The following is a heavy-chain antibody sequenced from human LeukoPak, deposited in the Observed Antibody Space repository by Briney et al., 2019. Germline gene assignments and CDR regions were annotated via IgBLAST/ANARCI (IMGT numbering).Heavy chain of an antibody. D-gene: IGHD6-6*01. Sequence: SVKVSCKASGGTFNSYAISWVRQAPGQGLEWMGGIIPIFGTANYAQKFQGRVTITTDESTSTAYMELSSLRSEDTAVYYCARVLRSIAARPFDPWGQGTLVTVSS. CDR1: GGTFNSYA. CDR2: IIPIFGTA. J-gene: IGHJ5*02. V-gene: IGHV1-69*05. CDR3: ARVLRSIAARPFDP.